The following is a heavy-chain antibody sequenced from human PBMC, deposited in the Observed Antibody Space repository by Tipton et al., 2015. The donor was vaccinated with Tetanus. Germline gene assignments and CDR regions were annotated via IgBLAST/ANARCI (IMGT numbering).Heavy chain of an antibody. Sequence: SLRLSCAASGFTFSNYAMSWVRQAPGKGLEWVSVISGSGGSTYYADSVKGRFTISRDNSKNTLYLQMNSLRAEDTAVYYCARDRDGDYAAFDYWGQGTLVTFSS. J-gene: IGHJ4*02. CDR2: ISGSGGST. V-gene: IGHV3-23*01. CDR1: GFTFSNYA. CDR3: ARDRDGDYAAFDY. D-gene: IGHD4-17*01.